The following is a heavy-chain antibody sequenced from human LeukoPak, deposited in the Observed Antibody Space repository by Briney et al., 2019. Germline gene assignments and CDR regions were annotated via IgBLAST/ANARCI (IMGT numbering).Heavy chain of an antibody. J-gene: IGHJ4*02. CDR1: GYSFASYW. Sequence: GESLKISCKGSGYSFASYWIVWVRQMPGKGLEWMGIIYPGDSDTRYSPSFQGQVTISADKSISTAYLQWSSLKASDTAIYYCARQSRERWLQSYYFIYWGQGTLVTVSS. D-gene: IGHD5-24*01. V-gene: IGHV5-51*01. CDR2: IYPGDSDT. CDR3: ARQSRERWLQSYYFIY.